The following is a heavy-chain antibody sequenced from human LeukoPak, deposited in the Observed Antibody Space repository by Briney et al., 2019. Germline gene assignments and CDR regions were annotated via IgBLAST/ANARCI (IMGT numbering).Heavy chain of an antibody. Sequence: GGSLRLSCAASGFTFSTYVMSWVRKAPGKGLEWVSSISGGGSNIYYADSVKGRFTISRNNSENTLYLQMNALRADDTAIYYCAKEAFGDKGFDHWGQGTLAAVSS. CDR3: AKEAFGDKGFDH. CDR1: GFTFSTYV. CDR2: ISGGGSNI. V-gene: IGHV3-23*01. J-gene: IGHJ4*02. D-gene: IGHD3-10*01.